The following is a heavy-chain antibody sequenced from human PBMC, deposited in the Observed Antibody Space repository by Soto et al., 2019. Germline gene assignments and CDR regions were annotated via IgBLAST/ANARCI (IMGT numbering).Heavy chain of an antibody. D-gene: IGHD2-2*01. CDR1: GGTFNNYV. V-gene: IGHV1-69*06. Sequence: SVKVSCKASGGTFNNYVINWVRQAPGQGLEWMGGLIPIFGTASYAQKFQGRVTITADKSTTTAYMELNSLRSEDTAVYYCAGRCDSTSCLAHFDYWGQGTLVTVSS. CDR3: AGRCDSTSCLAHFDY. CDR2: LIPIFGTA. J-gene: IGHJ4*02.